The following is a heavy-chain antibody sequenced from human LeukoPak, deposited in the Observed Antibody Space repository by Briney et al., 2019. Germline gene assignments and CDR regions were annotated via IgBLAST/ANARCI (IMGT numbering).Heavy chain of an antibody. CDR3: ARAHYDFWSGYYYNWFDP. V-gene: IGHV4-34*01. J-gene: IGHJ5*02. D-gene: IGHD3-3*01. CDR2: INHSGST. CDR1: GGSFSGYY. Sequence: PSETLSLTCAVYGGSFSGYYWSWIRQPPGMGLEWIGEINHSGSTNYNPSLKSRVTISVDTSKNQFSLKLSSVTAADTAVYYCARAHYDFWSGYYYNWFDPWGQGTLVTVSS.